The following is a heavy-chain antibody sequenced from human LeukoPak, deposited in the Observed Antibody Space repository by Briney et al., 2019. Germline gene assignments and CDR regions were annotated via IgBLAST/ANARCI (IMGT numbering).Heavy chain of an antibody. D-gene: IGHD3/OR15-3a*01. CDR2: IKEDGSLM. J-gene: IGHJ4*02. CDR3: ARVGHGNHFEY. Sequence: PGGSLRLSCTTSTFTFSYYWMGWVRQAPGKGLEWVASIKEDGSLMDYVDSVKGRFTISRDNAKHSPYLHMNNLRAEDTAVYYCARVGHGNHFEYWGQGTLVAVSS. CDR1: TFTFSYYW. V-gene: IGHV3-7*05.